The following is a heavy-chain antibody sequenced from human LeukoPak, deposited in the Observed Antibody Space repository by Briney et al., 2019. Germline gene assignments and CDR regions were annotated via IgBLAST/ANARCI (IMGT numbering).Heavy chain of an antibody. CDR1: GFTVSSNY. D-gene: IGHD3-22*01. V-gene: IGHV3-53*01. CDR2: IYSGGST. Sequence: PGGSLRLSCAASGFTVSSNYMSWVRQAPGKGLEWVSVIYSGGSTYYADSVKGRFTISRDNSKNRLYLLMNSLRDDDIRVYYCASDYYGCSGYRHDAFDIWGQGTMVTVSS. CDR3: ASDYYGCSGYRHDAFDI. J-gene: IGHJ3*02.